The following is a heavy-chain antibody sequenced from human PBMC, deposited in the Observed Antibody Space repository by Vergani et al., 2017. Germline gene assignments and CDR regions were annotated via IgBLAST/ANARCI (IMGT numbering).Heavy chain of an antibody. CDR3: ARARVSYYDAFDI. D-gene: IGHD1-26*01. CDR2: INPSGGST. J-gene: IGHJ3*02. CDR1: GYTFTSYY. Sequence: QVQLVQSGAEVKKPGASVKVSCKASGYTFTSYYLHWVRQAPGQGLEWMGIINPSGGSTSYAQKFQGRVTMTRDTSTSTVYMELSSLRSEDTAVYYCARARVSYYDAFDIWGQGTMVTVSS. V-gene: IGHV1-46*03.